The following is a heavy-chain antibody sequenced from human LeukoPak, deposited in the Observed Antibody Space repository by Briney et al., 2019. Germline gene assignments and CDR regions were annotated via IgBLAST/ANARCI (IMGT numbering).Heavy chain of an antibody. J-gene: IGHJ6*02. CDR1: GGSISSYY. Sequence: SETLSLTCTVSGGSISSYYWSWIRQPAGKGLEWIGRIYTSGSTNYNPSLKSRVTISVDASKNQFSLKLSSVTAADTAVYYCARSVADYDFWSADYYYYGMDVWGQGTTVTVSS. CDR2: IYTSGST. V-gene: IGHV4-4*07. CDR3: ARSVADYDFWSADYYYYGMDV. D-gene: IGHD3-3*01.